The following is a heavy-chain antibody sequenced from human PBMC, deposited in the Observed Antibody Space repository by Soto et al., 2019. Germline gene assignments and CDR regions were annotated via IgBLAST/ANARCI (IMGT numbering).Heavy chain of an antibody. CDR1: GFTFSSYG. Sequence: QVQLVESGGGVVQPGRSLRLSCAASGFTFSSYGMHWVLQAPGKGLEWVAVIWYDGSNKYYADSVKGRFTISRDNSKNTLYLQMNSLRAEDTAVYYGARDVTLMVRGVSDGMDVWGQGTTVTVSS. J-gene: IGHJ6*02. CDR3: ARDVTLMVRGVSDGMDV. D-gene: IGHD3-10*01. V-gene: IGHV3-33*01. CDR2: IWYDGSNK.